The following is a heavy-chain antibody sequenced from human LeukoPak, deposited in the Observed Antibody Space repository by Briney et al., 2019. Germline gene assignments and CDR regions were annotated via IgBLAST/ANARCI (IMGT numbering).Heavy chain of an antibody. CDR1: GFTVSSNY. Sequence: PGGSLRLSCAASGFTVSSNYMSWVRQVPGKGLEWASVIYSGGSTYYADSVKGRFTISRDNSKNTLYLQMNSLRAEDTAVYYCASGGYSSSWYTARRRSYGMDVWGQGTTVTVSS. V-gene: IGHV3-53*01. CDR2: IYSGGST. CDR3: ASGGYSSSWYTARRRSYGMDV. J-gene: IGHJ6*02. D-gene: IGHD6-13*01.